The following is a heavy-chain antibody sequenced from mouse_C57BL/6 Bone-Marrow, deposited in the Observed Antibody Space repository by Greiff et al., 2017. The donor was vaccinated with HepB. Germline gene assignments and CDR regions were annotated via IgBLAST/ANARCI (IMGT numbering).Heavy chain of an antibody. CDR3: ARAHSASMRYFDG. V-gene: IGHV1-59*01. D-gene: IGHD2-3*01. J-gene: IGHJ1*03. Sequence: QVQLQQPGAELVRPGTSVKLSCKASGYTFTSYWMHWVKQRPGQGLEWIGVIDPSDSYTNYNQKFKGKATLTVDTSSSTAYMQLSSLTSEDSAVYYCARAHSASMRYFDGWGTGTTVTASS. CDR2: IDPSDSYT. CDR1: GYTFTSYW.